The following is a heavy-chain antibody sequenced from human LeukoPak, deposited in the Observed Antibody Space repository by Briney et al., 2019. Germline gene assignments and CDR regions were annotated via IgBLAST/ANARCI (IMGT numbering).Heavy chain of an antibody. CDR2: IYPDDSDT. J-gene: IGHJ5*02. CDR1: GYTFTSYW. CDR3: ARLILGSSSTGWFDP. D-gene: IGHD6-6*01. V-gene: IGHV5-51*01. Sequence: GESLKISCQSSGYTFTSYWIGWVRQMPGKGLQWMGIIYPDDSDTTYSPSFQGQVTISADKSINTAYLQLSSLKASDTAIYYCARLILGSSSTGWFDPWGQRTLVTVSS.